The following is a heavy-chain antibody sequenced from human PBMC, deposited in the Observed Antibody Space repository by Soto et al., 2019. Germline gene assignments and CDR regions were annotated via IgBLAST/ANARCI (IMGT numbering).Heavy chain of an antibody. CDR3: AGGGYGSGRGGMDV. D-gene: IGHD3-10*01. V-gene: IGHV3-21*01. J-gene: IGHJ6*02. Sequence: EVQLVESGGGLVKPGGSLRLSCAASGFTFSSYSMNWVRQAPGKGLEWVSSISSSSSYIYYADSVKGRFTISRDNAKNSLYLQMNSLRAEDTAVYYCAGGGYGSGRGGMDVWGQGTTVTVSS. CDR2: ISSSSSYI. CDR1: GFTFSSYS.